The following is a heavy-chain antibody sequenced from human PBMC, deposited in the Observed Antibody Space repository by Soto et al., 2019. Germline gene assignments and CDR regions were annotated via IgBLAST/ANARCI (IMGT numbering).Heavy chain of an antibody. CDR3: AKVVVAATPVPDAFDI. Sequence: ASVKVSCKASGYTFTSYGIIWVRQAPGQGLEWMGWISPYSGSTNYAQKLQGRVTMTRDTSTSTVYMELRSLRSDDTAVYYCAKVVVAATPVPDAFDIWGQGTMVTVSS. V-gene: IGHV1-18*01. CDR2: ISPYSGST. D-gene: IGHD2-15*01. CDR1: GYTFTSYG. J-gene: IGHJ3*02.